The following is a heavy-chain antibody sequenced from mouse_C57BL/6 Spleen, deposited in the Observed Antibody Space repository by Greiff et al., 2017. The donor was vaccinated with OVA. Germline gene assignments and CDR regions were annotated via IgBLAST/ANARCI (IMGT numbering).Heavy chain of an antibody. D-gene: IGHD1-1*01. J-gene: IGHJ2*01. CDR3: ARPYYYGSSPHYLDY. V-gene: IGHV1-59*01. CDR2: IDPSDSYT. CDR1: GYTFTSYW. Sequence: QVQLKQPGAELVRPGTSVKLSCKASGYTFTSYWMHWVKQRPGQGLEWIGVIDPSDSYTNYNQKFKGKATLTVDTSSSTAYMQLSSLTSEDSAVYYCARPYYYGSSPHYLDYWGQGTTLTVSS.